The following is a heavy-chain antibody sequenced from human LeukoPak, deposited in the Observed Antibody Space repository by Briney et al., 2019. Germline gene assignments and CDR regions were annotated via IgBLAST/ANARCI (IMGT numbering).Heavy chain of an antibody. V-gene: IGHV3-33*08. CDR1: GFTFSTYW. CDR3: ARAPRGQQMMLGGS. J-gene: IGHJ4*02. D-gene: IGHD3-10*02. Sequence: GGSLRLSCAASGFTFSTYWMSWVRQAPGKGLVWVAVIWFDGSNQYYADSVKGRFTISRDNSKNTLFLEMNSLRAEDTAVYYCARAPRGQQMMLGGSWGQGTLVTVSS. CDR2: IWFDGSNQ.